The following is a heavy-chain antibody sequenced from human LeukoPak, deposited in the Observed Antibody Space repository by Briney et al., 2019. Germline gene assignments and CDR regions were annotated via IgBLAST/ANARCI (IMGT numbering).Heavy chain of an antibody. CDR1: GGSISSGDYY. CDR3: ARVDYYDSSGYLD. Sequence: SETLSLTCTVSGGSISSGDYYWSWIRQPPGKGLEWIGYIYYSGSTYYDPSLKSRVTISVDTSKNQFSLKLSSVTAADTAVYYCARVDYYDSSGYLDWGQGTLVTVSS. D-gene: IGHD3-22*01. CDR2: IYYSGST. J-gene: IGHJ4*02. V-gene: IGHV4-30-4*01.